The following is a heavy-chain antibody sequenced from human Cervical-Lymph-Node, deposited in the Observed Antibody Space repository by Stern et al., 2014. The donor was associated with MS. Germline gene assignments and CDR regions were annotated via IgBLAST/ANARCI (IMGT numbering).Heavy chain of an antibody. J-gene: IGHJ4*02. CDR3: ARDLSD. V-gene: IGHV4-59*01. Sequence: QVQLQESSPGLVKPSETLSLTCTVSGVSISNSFWNWIRQPPGKGLEWIGSTYYSGGTTYNPSIKSRVTLSAATSQDNISLKLQSVTAADTAVYYCARDLSDWGQGTLFTVSS. CDR2: TYYSGGT. CDR1: GVSISNSF. D-gene: IGHD2/OR15-2a*01.